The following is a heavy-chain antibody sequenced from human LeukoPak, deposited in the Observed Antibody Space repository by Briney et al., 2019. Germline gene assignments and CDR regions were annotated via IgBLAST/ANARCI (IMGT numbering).Heavy chain of an antibody. V-gene: IGHV5-51*01. J-gene: IGHJ4*02. Sequence: LGESLKISCKGSGYSFTNYWIGWVCQMPGKGLEWMGIIHPGDSDTRYSPSLQGQVTMSVDKSISTAYLQWSSLKASDTAMYYCARHAPGDYFDYWGQGTLVTVSS. D-gene: IGHD3-10*01. CDR3: ARHAPGDYFDY. CDR2: IHPGDSDT. CDR1: GYSFTNYW.